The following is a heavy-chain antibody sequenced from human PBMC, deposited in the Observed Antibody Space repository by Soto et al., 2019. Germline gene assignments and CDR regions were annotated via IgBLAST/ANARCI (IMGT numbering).Heavy chain of an antibody. CDR1: GGSISSGGYY. CDR2: IYYSGST. Sequence: ASETLSLTCTVSGGSISSGGYYWSWIRQHPGKGLEWIGYIYYSGSTYYNPSLKSRVTISVDTSKNQFSLKLSSVTAADTAVYYCARGYHHYDILTGYYITRRYYFDYWGQGTLVTVSS. V-gene: IGHV4-31*03. J-gene: IGHJ4*02. D-gene: IGHD3-9*01. CDR3: ARGYHHYDILTGYYITRRYYFDY.